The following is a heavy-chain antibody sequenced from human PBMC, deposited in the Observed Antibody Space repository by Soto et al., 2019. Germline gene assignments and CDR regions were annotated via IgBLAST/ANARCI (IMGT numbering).Heavy chain of an antibody. Sequence: EVQLLESGGGLVQPGGSLRLSCVVSGFTFNNYAMNWVRQAPGKGLEWVSGISASGGSTYYADSVKGRFTISRDSSKHTLYLQMNSLRADDTAIYYCAIYFYYGSGSYYAVDYWGQGTLVTVSS. CDR2: ISASGGST. CDR3: AIYFYYGSGSYYAVDY. D-gene: IGHD3-10*01. CDR1: GFTFNNYA. J-gene: IGHJ4*02. V-gene: IGHV3-23*01.